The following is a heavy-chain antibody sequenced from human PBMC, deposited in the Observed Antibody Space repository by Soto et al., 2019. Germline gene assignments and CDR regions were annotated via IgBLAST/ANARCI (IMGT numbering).Heavy chain of an antibody. Sequence: ASVKVSCKASGYTFTSYGISWVRQAPGQGLEWMGWISAYNGNTNYAQKLQGRVTMTTDTSTSTAYMELRSLRSDDTAVYYCAREDDYSNSERLMDYYMDVWGKRTTVTVSS. D-gene: IGHD4-4*01. V-gene: IGHV1-18*01. CDR2: ISAYNGNT. J-gene: IGHJ6*03. CDR3: AREDDYSNSERLMDYYMDV. CDR1: GYTFTSYG.